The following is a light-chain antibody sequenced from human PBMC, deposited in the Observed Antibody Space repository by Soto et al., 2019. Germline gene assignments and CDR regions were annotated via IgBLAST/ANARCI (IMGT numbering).Light chain of an antibody. Sequence: QSVLTQPPSVSGAPGQRVTISCTGSSSNIGTGYDVHWYQQLPGRAPKVLIYGNSNRPSGVPDRSSASKSGTSASLAITGLQAEDEADYYCQSYDNSVGNWVFGGGTKLTVL. V-gene: IGLV1-40*01. CDR1: SSNIGTGYD. CDR2: GNS. CDR3: QSYDNSVGNWV. J-gene: IGLJ3*02.